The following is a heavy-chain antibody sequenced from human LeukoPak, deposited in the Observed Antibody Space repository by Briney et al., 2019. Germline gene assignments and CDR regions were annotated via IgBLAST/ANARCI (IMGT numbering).Heavy chain of an antibody. Sequence: SETLSLTCTVSGDSISSGSYYWSWIRQPAGRGLEWIRRIYTTGSTNYNPSLKGRVTISVDTSKNQFSLKLSSVTAADTAVYYCAREPGQLDYWGQRTLVTVSS. J-gene: IGHJ4*02. D-gene: IGHD1-1*01. CDR3: AREPGQLDY. V-gene: IGHV4-61*02. CDR2: IYTTGST. CDR1: GDSISSGSYY.